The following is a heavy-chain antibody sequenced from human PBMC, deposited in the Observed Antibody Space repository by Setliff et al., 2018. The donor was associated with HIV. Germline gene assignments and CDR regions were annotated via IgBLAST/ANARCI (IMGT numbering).Heavy chain of an antibody. D-gene: IGHD3-22*01. Sequence: SETLSLTCTVSGGSISSGDYYWSWIRQPPGKGLEWIGYIYYSGSTYYNPSLKSRVTISVDTSKNQFSLNLSSVTAVDTAVYYWARIVRYYDSSGYLYYFDYWGQGTLVTVSS. CDR1: GGSISSGDYY. V-gene: IGHV4-30-4*08. CDR2: IYYSGST. CDR3: ARIVRYYDSSGYLYYFDY. J-gene: IGHJ4*02.